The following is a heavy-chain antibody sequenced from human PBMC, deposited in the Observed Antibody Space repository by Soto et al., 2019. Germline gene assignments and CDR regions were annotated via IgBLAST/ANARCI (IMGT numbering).Heavy chain of an antibody. CDR3: ARAPTQVVVVAAYFDY. V-gene: IGHV1-18*01. CDR2: ISAYNGNT. J-gene: IGHJ4*02. Sequence: ASVKVSCKASGYTFTSYGISWVRQAPGQGLEWMGWISAYNGNTNYAQKLQGRVTMTTDTSTSTAYMELRSLRSDDTAVYYCARAPTQVVVVAAYFDYWGQGTLVTASS. CDR1: GYTFTSYG. D-gene: IGHD2-15*01.